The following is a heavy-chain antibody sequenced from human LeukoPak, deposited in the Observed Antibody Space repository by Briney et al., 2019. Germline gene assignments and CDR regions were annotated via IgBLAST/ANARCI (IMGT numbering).Heavy chain of an antibody. D-gene: IGHD3-22*01. CDR1: GGSISSGGYS. CDR2: IYHSGST. J-gene: IGHJ4*02. Sequence: SETLSLTCAVSGGSISSGGYSWSWVRQPPGRGLEWIGYIYHSGSTYYNPSLKSRVTISVDRSKNQFSLKLSSVTAADTAVYYCARVRYYDSSGYYPSSYYFDYWGQGTLVTVSS. CDR3: ARVRYYDSSGYYPSSYYFDY. V-gene: IGHV4-30-2*01.